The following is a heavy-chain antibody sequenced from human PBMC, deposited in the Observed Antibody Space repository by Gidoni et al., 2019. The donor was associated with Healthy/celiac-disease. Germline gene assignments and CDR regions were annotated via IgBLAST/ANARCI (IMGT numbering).Heavy chain of an antibody. V-gene: IGHV3-9*01. Sequence: EVQLVESGGGLVQPGRSLRLSCAASGFTFDDYAMHWVRQAPGKGLEWVSGISWNSGSIGYADSVKGRFTISRDNAKNSLYLQMNSLRAEDTALYYCAKDNGAVAGPFDYWGQGTLVTVSS. CDR2: ISWNSGSI. J-gene: IGHJ4*02. CDR1: GFTFDDYA. D-gene: IGHD6-19*01. CDR3: AKDNGAVAGPFDY.